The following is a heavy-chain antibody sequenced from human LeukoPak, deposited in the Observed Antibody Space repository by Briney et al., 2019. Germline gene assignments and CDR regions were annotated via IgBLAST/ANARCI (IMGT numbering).Heavy chain of an antibody. CDR1: GFTFNNYA. CDR3: AKGPKLGDGSHCDS. CDR2: ISGNGGDT. V-gene: IGHV3-23*01. Sequence: PGGSLRLSCAASGFTFNNYALSWVRQAPGKGLEWVSAISGNGGDTYYADSVKGRFTVSRDISKSTLYLQMNSLRVEDTAVYYCAKGPKLGDGSHCDSWGQGTLVTVSS. D-gene: IGHD5-24*01. J-gene: IGHJ4*02.